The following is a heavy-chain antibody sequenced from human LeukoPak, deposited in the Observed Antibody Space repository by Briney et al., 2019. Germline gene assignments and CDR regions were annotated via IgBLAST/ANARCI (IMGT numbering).Heavy chain of an antibody. Sequence: GGSLRLSCAASGFTFSSYGMSWVRQAPGKGLEWVSSISSSSSYIYYADSVKGRFTISRDNAKNSLYLQMNSLRAEETAVYYCARAVGLKPGSGYYYFDYWGQGTLVTVSS. CDR1: GFTFSSYG. CDR2: ISSSSSYI. V-gene: IGHV3-21*01. CDR3: ARAVGLKPGSGYYYFDY. J-gene: IGHJ4*02. D-gene: IGHD3-22*01.